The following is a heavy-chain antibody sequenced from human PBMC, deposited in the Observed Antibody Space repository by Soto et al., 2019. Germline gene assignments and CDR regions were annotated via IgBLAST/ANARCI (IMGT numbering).Heavy chain of an antibody. CDR1: GFTFSSYW. CDR3: ARERVYYYGSGSHHYYYYYGMDV. Sequence: GGSLRLSCAASGFTFSSYWMSWVRQAPGKGLEWVANIKQDGSEKYYVDSVKGRFTISRDNAKNSLYLQMNSLRAEDTAVYYCARERVYYYGSGSHHYYYYYGMDVWGQGTTVTVSS. D-gene: IGHD3-10*01. CDR2: IKQDGSEK. J-gene: IGHJ6*02. V-gene: IGHV3-7*05.